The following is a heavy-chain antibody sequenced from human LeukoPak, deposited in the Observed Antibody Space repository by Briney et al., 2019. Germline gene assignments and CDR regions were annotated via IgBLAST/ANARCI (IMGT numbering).Heavy chain of an antibody. CDR2: IIPILGIA. V-gene: IGHV1-69*04. CDR1: GGTFSSYA. J-gene: IGHJ4*02. D-gene: IGHD6-19*01. CDR3: ARLYSSGWYWLDY. Sequence: SVKVSCKASGGTFSSYAISWVRQAPGQGLEWMGRIIPILGIANYAQKFQGRVTITADKSTSTAYMELSSLRSEDTAVYYCARLYSSGWYWLDYWGQGTLVTVSS.